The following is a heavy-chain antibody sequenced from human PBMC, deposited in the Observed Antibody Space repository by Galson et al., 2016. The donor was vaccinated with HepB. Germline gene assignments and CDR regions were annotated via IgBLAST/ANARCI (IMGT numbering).Heavy chain of an antibody. J-gene: IGHJ4*02. CDR3: AQGSNGYL. CDR1: GFTFSNFA. Sequence: SLRLSCAGSGFTFSNFALTWVRQAPGKGLEWVSTIPSNGAKTYYADSVRGRFTISRDNSKNTLSLEMASLRADDTAVYYCAQGSNGYLWGQGTLVTVSS. D-gene: IGHD2-2*03. V-gene: IGHV3-23*01. CDR2: IPSNGAKT.